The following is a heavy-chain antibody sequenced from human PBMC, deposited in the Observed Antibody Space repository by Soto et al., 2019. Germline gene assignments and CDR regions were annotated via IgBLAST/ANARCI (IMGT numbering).Heavy chain of an antibody. CDR1: GFTFSSYS. Sequence: GGSLRLSCAASGFTFSSYSMNWVRQAPGKGLEWVSYISSSSSTIYYADSVKGRFTISRDNAKNSLYLQMNSLRDEDTAVYYYAIVFVLGGNGDYYDGMDVWGQGTTVTVSS. CDR2: ISSSSSTI. D-gene: IGHD1-26*01. CDR3: AIVFVLGGNGDYYDGMDV. J-gene: IGHJ6*02. V-gene: IGHV3-48*02.